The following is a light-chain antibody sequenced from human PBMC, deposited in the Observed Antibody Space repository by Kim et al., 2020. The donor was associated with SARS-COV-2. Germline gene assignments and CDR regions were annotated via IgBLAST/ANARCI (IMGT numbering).Light chain of an antibody. J-gene: IGLJ3*02. Sequence: APGKTARITWGGNNMGSKSVHWYQQKPGQAPVLVIYYDSDRPSGIPERFSGSNSGNTATLTISRVEAGDEADYYCQVWDSSSDHHVFGGGTKLTVL. CDR3: QVWDSSSDHHV. CDR1: NMGSKS. V-gene: IGLV3-21*04. CDR2: YDS.